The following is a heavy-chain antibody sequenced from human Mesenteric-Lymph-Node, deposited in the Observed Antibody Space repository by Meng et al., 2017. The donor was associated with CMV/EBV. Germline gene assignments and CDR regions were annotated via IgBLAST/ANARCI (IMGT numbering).Heavy chain of an antibody. J-gene: IGHJ3*02. CDR2: AANKANSYTT. D-gene: IGHD1-26*01. CDR3: TRGHSGIHIYAFDI. V-gene: IGHV3-72*01. CDR1: GFTFSNAW. Sequence: GGSLRLSCAASGFTFSNAWMSWVRQAPGKGLEWVGRAANKANSYTTEYAASVKGRFTFSRDDSENSVYLQMNSLKSEDTAVYYCTRGHSGIHIYAFDIWGQGTMVTVSS.